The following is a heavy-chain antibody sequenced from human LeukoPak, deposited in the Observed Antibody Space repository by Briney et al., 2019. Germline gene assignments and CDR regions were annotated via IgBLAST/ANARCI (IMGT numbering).Heavy chain of an antibody. V-gene: IGHV1-18*01. Sequence: ASVRVSCKASGYTFTSYGISWVRQAPGQGLEWMGWISAYNGNTNYAQKLQGRVTMTTDTSTSTAYMELRSLRSDDTAVYYCARDRTYYYDSSGYDYWGQGTLVTVSS. CDR1: GYTFTSYG. CDR3: ARDRTYYYDSSGYDY. D-gene: IGHD3-22*01. CDR2: ISAYNGNT. J-gene: IGHJ4*02.